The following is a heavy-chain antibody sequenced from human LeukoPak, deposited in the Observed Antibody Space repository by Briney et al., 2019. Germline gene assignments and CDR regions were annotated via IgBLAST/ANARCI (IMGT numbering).Heavy chain of an antibody. V-gene: IGHV1-2*02. CDR2: INPNSGGT. CDR1: GYTFTGYF. CDR3: ARVGPADIVVVPEDYYYYYGMDV. J-gene: IGHJ6*02. D-gene: IGHD2-2*01. Sequence: GASVKVSCKASGYTFTGYFLHWVRRAPGRGFEWMGWINPNSGGTNYAQKFQGRVTMTRDTSISTAYMELSRLRSDDTAVYYCARVGPADIVVVPEDYYYYYGMDVWGQGTTVTVSS.